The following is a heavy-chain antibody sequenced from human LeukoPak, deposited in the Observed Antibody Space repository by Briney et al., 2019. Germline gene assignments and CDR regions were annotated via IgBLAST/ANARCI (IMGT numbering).Heavy chain of an antibody. J-gene: IGHJ6*03. CDR1: GYTLTELS. V-gene: IGHV1-24*01. Sequence: ASVKVSCKVSGYTLTELSMHWVRQAPGKGLEWMGGFDPEDGETIYAQKFQGRVTMTEDTSTDTAYMELSSLRSEDTAVYYCATGYSSSWPFPSRYYMDVWGKGTTVTVSS. CDR3: ATGYSSSWPFPSRYYMDV. CDR2: FDPEDGET. D-gene: IGHD6-13*01.